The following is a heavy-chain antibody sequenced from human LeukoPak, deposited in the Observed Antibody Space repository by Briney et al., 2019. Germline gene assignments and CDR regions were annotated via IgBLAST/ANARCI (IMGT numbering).Heavy chain of an antibody. CDR3: ASRRWLRDY. CDR1: GGSISSYS. CDR2: INHSGST. J-gene: IGHJ4*02. D-gene: IGHD5-24*01. V-gene: IGHV4-34*01. Sequence: SETLSLTCTVSGGSISSYSWSWIRQPPGKGLEWIGEINHSGSTNYNPSLKSRVTISVDTSKNQFSLKLSSVTAADTAVYYCASRRWLRDYWGQGTLVTVSS.